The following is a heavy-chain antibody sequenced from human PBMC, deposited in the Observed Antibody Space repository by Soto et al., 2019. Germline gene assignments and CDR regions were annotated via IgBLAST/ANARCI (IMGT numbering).Heavy chain of an antibody. CDR1: GASITTYY. V-gene: IGHV4-59*13. CDR2: VYHTGST. CDR3: ARRLFGSGWTLDS. Sequence: ETLSLTCDVSGASITTYYWSWIRQAPGKGLEWIGNVYHTGSTDCNSSLRSRVTISVDTSKNQFSLNMNSVTAADTAVYYCARRLFGSGWTLDSWGQGALVTVSS. J-gene: IGHJ4*02. D-gene: IGHD6-19*01.